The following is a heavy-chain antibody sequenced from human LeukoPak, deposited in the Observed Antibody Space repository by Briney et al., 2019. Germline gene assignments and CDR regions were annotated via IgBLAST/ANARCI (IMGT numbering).Heavy chain of an antibody. CDR1: GFTFSNFA. V-gene: IGHV3-23*01. J-gene: IGHJ5*02. D-gene: IGHD3-3*01. Sequence: GGSLRLSCAASGFTFSNFAMTWVRQAPGKGLERVSTSGSGGTTYYADSVKGRFTISRDNSKKTLYLQMNSLRAEDTAVYYCAKGPIWSGGYDNWLDPWGQGTLVTVSS. CDR2: SGSGGTT. CDR3: AKGPIWSGGYDNWLDP.